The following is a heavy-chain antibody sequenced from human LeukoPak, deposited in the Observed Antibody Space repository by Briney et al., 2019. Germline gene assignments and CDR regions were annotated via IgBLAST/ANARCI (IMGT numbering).Heavy chain of an antibody. CDR2: IYTSGST. V-gene: IGHV4-4*07. CDR3: ASTKINYDSSGYRYWYFDL. D-gene: IGHD3-22*01. CDR1: GGSISSYY. J-gene: IGHJ2*01. Sequence: PSETLSLTCTVSGGSISSYYWSWIRQPAGKGLERIGRIYTSGSTNYNPSLKSRVTMSVDTSKNQFSLKLSSVTAADTAVYYCASTKINYDSSGYRYWYFDLWGRGTLVTVSS.